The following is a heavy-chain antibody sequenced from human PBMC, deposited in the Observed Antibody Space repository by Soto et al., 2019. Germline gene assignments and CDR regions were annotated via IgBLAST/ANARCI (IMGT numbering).Heavy chain of an antibody. J-gene: IGHJ4*02. V-gene: IGHV1-46*01. Sequence: QVQLVQSGTEVKKPGASVKVSCKASGYIFTTHYMHWVRQAPGQGLEWMGIINPSGGRTSSAVKFHGTATLTSDSSPNTAYMERTSLKSEDTAVYYCARAGENYGSATLSPPFRYHFNSWRQTPLVTVPS. D-gene: IGHD3-10*01. CDR3: ARAGENYGSATLSPPFRYHFNS. CDR1: GYIFTTHY. CDR2: INPSGGRT.